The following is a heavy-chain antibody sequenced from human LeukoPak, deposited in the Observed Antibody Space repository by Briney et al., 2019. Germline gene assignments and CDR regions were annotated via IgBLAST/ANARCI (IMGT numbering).Heavy chain of an antibody. V-gene: IGHV4-4*07. J-gene: IGHJ4*02. D-gene: IGHD3-22*01. CDR3: ARDHPAIVVNYFDY. CDR2: IYTSGST. CDR1: GGSICSYY. Sequence: PSETLSLTCTVSGGSICSYYWSWIRQPAGKGLEWIGRIYTSGSTNYNPSLKSRVTMSVDTSKNQFSLKLSSVTAADTAVYYCARDHPAIVVNYFDYWGQGTLVTVSS.